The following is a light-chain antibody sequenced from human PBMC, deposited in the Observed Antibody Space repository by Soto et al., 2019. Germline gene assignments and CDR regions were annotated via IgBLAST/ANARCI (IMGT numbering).Light chain of an antibody. CDR3: SSYTSSNTLYV. J-gene: IGLJ1*01. V-gene: IGLV2-14*03. CDR1: SSDLGGYNY. Sequence: QSALTQPASVSGSPGQSITISCTGTSSDLGGYNYVSWYQQHPGKAPKLMIYDVSDRPSGVSDRFSGSKSGNTASLTISGLQAEDEADYYCSSYTSSNTLYVFGTGTQLTVL. CDR2: DVS.